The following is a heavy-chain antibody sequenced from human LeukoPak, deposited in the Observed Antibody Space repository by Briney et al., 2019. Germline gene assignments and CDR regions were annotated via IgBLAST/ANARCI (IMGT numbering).Heavy chain of an antibody. Sequence: GASVKVSCKASGYTFTGYYMHWVRQAPGQGLEWMGWMKPNSGNTGYAQKFQGRVTITRNTSTSTAYMELSSLRSEDTAVYYCAREISSSWEYYFDYWGQGTLVTVSS. CDR1: GYTFTGYY. CDR3: AREISSSWEYYFDY. V-gene: IGHV1-8*03. J-gene: IGHJ4*02. CDR2: MKPNSGNT. D-gene: IGHD6-13*01.